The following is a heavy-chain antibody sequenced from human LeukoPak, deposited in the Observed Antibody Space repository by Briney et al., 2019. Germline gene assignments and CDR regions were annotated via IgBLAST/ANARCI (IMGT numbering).Heavy chain of an antibody. CDR2: IYYSGST. J-gene: IGHJ4*02. V-gene: IGHV4-39*07. Sequence: SETLSLTCTVSGGSISSSSYYWGWIRQPPGQGLEWIGSIYYSGSTYYNPSLKSRVTISVDTSKNQFSLKLSSVTAADTAVYYCARDRNWNYGGGFDYWGQGTLVTVSS. D-gene: IGHD1-7*01. CDR3: ARDRNWNYGGGFDY. CDR1: GGSISSSSYY.